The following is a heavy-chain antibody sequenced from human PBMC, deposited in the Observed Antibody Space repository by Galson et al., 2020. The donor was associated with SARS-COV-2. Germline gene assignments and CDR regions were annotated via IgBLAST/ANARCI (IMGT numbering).Heavy chain of an antibody. CDR2: IYTAGIT. Sequence: GGSLRLSCAASGFTVSAKYMNWVSQAPGKGLESDSIIYTAGITYYADSVKVRFTISRDTSTNTLFLQMNSLRVDDTAVYYCARLGGTPRYSSGWYLAHWGQGTLVTVAS. CDR1: GFTVSAKY. V-gene: IGHV3-53*01. J-gene: IGHJ4*02. D-gene: IGHD6-19*01. CDR3: ARLGGTPRYSSGWYLAH.